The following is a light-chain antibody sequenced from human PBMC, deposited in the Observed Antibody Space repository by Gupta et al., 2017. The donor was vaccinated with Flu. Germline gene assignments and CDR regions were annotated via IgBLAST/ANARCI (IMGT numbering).Light chain of an antibody. J-gene: IGLJ3*02. CDR3: ASYTNTAGRV. CDR1: SSDVGHHNL. CDR2: EVY. Sequence: SSDVGHHNLVSRYQQHPGKAPKLIIFEVYYRPSGISNRFSGSRSGNTASLTISGLQAEDEADYFCASYTNTAGRVFGGGTRVTVL. V-gene: IGLV2-14*01.